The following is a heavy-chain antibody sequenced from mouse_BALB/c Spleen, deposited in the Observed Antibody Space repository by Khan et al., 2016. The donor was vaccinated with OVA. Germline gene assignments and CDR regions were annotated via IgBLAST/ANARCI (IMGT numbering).Heavy chain of an antibody. Sequence: LQESGAELARPGASVKMSCKASGYTFTSYTIHWIKKRPGQGLEWIGYINPGNGYTNYNQKFKDRATLTTDKSSTTAYLQLSSLTSDDSAVYNCVRDGAYHRNDGWFAYWGQGTLVTVSA. J-gene: IGHJ3*01. D-gene: IGHD2-14*01. V-gene: IGHV1-4*01. CDR3: VRDGAYHRNDGWFAY. CDR2: INPGNGYT. CDR1: GYTFTSYT.